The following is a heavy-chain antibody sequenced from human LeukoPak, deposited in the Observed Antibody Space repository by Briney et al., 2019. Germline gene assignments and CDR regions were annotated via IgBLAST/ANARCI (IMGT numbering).Heavy chain of an antibody. CDR1: GFTFSSYA. V-gene: IGHV3-30-3*01. D-gene: IGHD3-3*01. CDR3: AKDPIGSIFVPYYFDY. J-gene: IGHJ4*02. CDR2: ISYDGSNK. Sequence: GGSLRLSCAASGFTFSSYAMHWVRQAPGKGLEWVAVISYDGSNKYYADSVKGRFTISRDNSKNTLYLQMNSLRAEDTAVYYCAKDPIGSIFVPYYFDYWGQGTLVTVSS.